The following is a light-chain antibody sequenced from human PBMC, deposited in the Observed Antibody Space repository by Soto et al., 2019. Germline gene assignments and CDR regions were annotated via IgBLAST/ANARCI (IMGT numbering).Light chain of an antibody. J-gene: IGLJ2*01. Sequence: QSALTQPASVSGSPGQSITISCTGTTSDVGSYNYVSWYQQHPDKAPKLMIYDVSHRPSGVSNRFSGSKSGNTASLTISGLQPEDEADYYCSSYTNTSTPLVFGGGTKVTVL. CDR3: SSYTNTSTPLV. V-gene: IGLV2-14*01. CDR1: TSDVGSYNY. CDR2: DVS.